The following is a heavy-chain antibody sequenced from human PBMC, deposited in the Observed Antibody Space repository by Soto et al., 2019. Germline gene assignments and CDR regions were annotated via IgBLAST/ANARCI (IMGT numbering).Heavy chain of an antibody. V-gene: IGHV3-21*01. Sequence: NPGGSLRLSCAASGFTFSSYSMNWVRQAPGKGLEWVSSISSSSSYIYYADSVKGRFTISRDNAKNSLYLQMNSLRAEDTAVYYCARDFAYYYDSSGYFPFNIWGQGTMVTVSS. CDR3: ARDFAYYYDSSGYFPFNI. J-gene: IGHJ3*02. CDR1: GFTFSSYS. D-gene: IGHD3-22*01. CDR2: ISSSSSYI.